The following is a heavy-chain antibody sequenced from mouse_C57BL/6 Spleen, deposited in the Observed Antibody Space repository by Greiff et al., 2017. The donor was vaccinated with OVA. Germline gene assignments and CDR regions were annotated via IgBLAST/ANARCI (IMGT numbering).Heavy chain of an antibody. D-gene: IGHD1-1*01. J-gene: IGHJ3*01. CDR3: ARGDYYGSSPFAY. CDR1: GYAFSSSW. Sequence: QVQLQQSGPELVKPGASVKISCKASGYAFSSSWMNWVKQRPGTGLEWIGRIYPGDGDTNYNGKLNGKATLTADKSSSTAYMQLSSLTSEDSAVYFCARGDYYGSSPFAYWGQGTLVTVSA. V-gene: IGHV1-82*01. CDR2: IYPGDGDT.